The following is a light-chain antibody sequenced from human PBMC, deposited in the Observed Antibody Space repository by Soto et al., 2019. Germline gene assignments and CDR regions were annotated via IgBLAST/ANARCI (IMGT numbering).Light chain of an antibody. CDR2: GAS. Sequence: EIVMTQSPATLSVSTGERATLSCRASQSVSGNLAWYQHKPGQAPRLLIYGASTRATGIPARFSGSGSGTEFTLTISSLQSEDFAVYYCQQCNSWPRTFGQGTKLEIK. V-gene: IGKV3-15*01. CDR3: QQCNSWPRT. J-gene: IGKJ2*01. CDR1: QSVSGN.